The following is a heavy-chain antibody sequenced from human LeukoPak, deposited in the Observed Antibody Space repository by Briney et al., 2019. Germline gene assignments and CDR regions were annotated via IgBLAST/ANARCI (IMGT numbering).Heavy chain of an antibody. J-gene: IGHJ5*02. Sequence: GASVKVSCKASGYTYTGYYMHWVRQAPGQGLGWMGWINPNSGGTNYAQKFQGWVTMTRDTSISTAYMELSRLRSDDTAVYYCARDVGRGSFDPWGQGTLVTVSS. CDR3: ARDVGRGSFDP. CDR2: INPNSGGT. CDR1: GYTYTGYY. D-gene: IGHD1-26*01. V-gene: IGHV1-2*04.